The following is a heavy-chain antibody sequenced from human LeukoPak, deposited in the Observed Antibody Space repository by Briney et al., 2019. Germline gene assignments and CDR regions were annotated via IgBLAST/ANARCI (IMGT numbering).Heavy chain of an antibody. Sequence: SETLSLTCTVSGGSISSYYWCWIRQPPGRGLEWIGYIYYSGSTNYNPSLKSRVTISVDTSKNQFSLKLSSVTAADTAVYYCARVTLPAAPFDPWGQGTLVTVSS. CDR2: IYYSGST. V-gene: IGHV4-59*01. CDR1: GGSISSYY. CDR3: ARVTLPAAPFDP. J-gene: IGHJ5*02. D-gene: IGHD2-2*01.